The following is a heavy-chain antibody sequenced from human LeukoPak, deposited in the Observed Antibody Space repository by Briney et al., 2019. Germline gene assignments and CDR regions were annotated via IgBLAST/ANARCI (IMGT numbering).Heavy chain of an antibody. CDR3: AKDLTPGSYYFVSVGAFDI. Sequence: ESGGSLRLSCAASGFTLSSYWMHWVRQVPGKGLVWVSRINSDGSSTSYADSVKGRFTISRDNSKNTLYLQMNSLRAEDTAVYYCAKDLTPGSYYFVSVGAFDIWGQGTMVTVSS. CDR2: INSDGSST. J-gene: IGHJ3*02. D-gene: IGHD1-26*01. CDR1: GFTLSSYW. V-gene: IGHV3-74*01.